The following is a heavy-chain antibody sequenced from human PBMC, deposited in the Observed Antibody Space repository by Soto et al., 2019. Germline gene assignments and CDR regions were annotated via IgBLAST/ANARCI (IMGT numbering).Heavy chain of an antibody. J-gene: IGHJ4*02. CDR1: GGTFRSDT. CDR3: ARVEARTTAGDY. V-gene: IGHV1-69*08. D-gene: IGHD1-7*01. CDR2: IIPLLDTA. Sequence: ASVKVSCKTPGGTFRSDTITWVRQAPGQGLEWMGRIIPLLDTADYAQKFRGRVTMTRDTSTSTVYMDLSSLRSEDTAVFYCARVEARTTAGDYWGQGTLVTVSS.